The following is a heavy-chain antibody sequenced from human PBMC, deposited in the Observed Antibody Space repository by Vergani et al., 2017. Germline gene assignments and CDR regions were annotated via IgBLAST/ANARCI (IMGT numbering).Heavy chain of an antibody. CDR1: GGSFSGYY. V-gene: IGHV4-34*01. CDR3: ASHNQSDIVVVPAAGEFDY. J-gene: IGHJ4*02. D-gene: IGHD2-2*01. Sequence: QLQLQESGSGLLKPSETLSLTCAVYGGSFSGYYWSWIRQPPGKGLEWIGEINHSGSTNYNPSLKSRVTISVDTSKNQFSLKLSSVTAADTAVYYCASHNQSDIVVVPAAGEFDYWGQGTLVTVSS. CDR2: INHSGST.